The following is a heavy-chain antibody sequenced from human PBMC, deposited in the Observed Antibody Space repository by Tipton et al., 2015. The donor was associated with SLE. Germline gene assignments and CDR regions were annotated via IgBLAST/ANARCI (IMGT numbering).Heavy chain of an antibody. Sequence: SLRLSCAASGFTFSRYAMHWVRQAPGKGLEWVAVISYDGSNKYYADSVKGRFTISRDNSKNTLYLQMNSLRSEDTAVYYCARDAQYQLLYPYYYYGMDVWGQGTTVTVSS. D-gene: IGHD2-2*02. CDR1: GFTFSRYA. CDR3: ARDAQYQLLYPYYYYGMDV. V-gene: IGHV3-30*19. CDR2: ISYDGSNK. J-gene: IGHJ6*02.